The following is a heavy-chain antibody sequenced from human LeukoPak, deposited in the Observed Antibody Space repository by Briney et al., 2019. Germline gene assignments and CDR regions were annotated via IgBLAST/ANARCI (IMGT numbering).Heavy chain of an antibody. CDR2: INHSGST. CDR1: GGSISSGGYY. CDR3: ARGNPQQQLAFDY. J-gene: IGHJ4*02. Sequence: SQTLSLTCTVSGGSISSGGYYWSWIRQHPGKGLEWIGEINHSGSTNYTPSLKSRVTISVDTSKNQVSLKLSSVTAADTAVYYCARGNPQQQLAFDYWGQGTLVTVSS. V-gene: IGHV4-31*03. D-gene: IGHD6-13*01.